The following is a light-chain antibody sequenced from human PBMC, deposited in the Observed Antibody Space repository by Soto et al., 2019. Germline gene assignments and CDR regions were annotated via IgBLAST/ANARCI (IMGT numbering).Light chain of an antibody. CDR2: GAS. CDR1: QSISSH. V-gene: IGKV3-15*01. CDR3: QQYHYWWA. J-gene: IGKJ1*01. Sequence: EIVMTQSPATLSVSPGETATLSCRASQSISSHLAWYQQKPGQTPSLLIYGASTRATGIPVRFSGSGSGTEFTLTISSLQSEDFAVYYCQQYHYWWAFGQGTKVEVK.